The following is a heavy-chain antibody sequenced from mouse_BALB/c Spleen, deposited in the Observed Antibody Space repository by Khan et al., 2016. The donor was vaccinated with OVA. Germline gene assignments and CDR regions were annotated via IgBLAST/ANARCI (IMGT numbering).Heavy chain of an antibody. CDR2: IYPGSGST. D-gene: IGHD4-1*01. CDR3: AKNCASWFAY. CDR1: GYTFTDYA. J-gene: IGHJ3*01. Sequence: VQLQESGPELVKPGASVKMSCKTSGYTFTDYAINWMKQRPGQGLEWIGEIYPGSGSTYYNEKFKDKSTLTADKSSSTAYMQLSSLTSEDSAVYFCAKNCASWFAYWGQGTLVTVSA. V-gene: IGHV1-77*01.